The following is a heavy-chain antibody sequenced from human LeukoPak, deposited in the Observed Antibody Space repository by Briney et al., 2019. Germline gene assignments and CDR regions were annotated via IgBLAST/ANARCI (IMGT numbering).Heavy chain of an antibody. J-gene: IGHJ3*02. D-gene: IGHD3-22*01. CDR2: ISGSGGST. CDR1: GFTFSSYA. CDR3: AKDSGITMIVVAYDAFDI. V-gene: IGHV3-23*01. Sequence: PGGSLRLSCAASGFTFSSYAMSWVRQAPGKGLEWVSAISGSGGSTYYADSVKGRFTISRDNSKNTLYLQMNSLRAEDTAVYYCAKDSGITMIVVAYDAFDIWGRGTMVTVSS.